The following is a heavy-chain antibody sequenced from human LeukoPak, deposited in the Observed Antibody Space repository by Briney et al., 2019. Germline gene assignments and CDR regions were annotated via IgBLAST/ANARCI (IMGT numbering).Heavy chain of an antibody. CDR3: ARRDYDSSGYTLDY. V-gene: IGHV1-2*02. CDR1: GYTFTGYY. Sequence: ASVKVSCKASGYTFTGYYMHWVRQAPGQGLEWMGWINPNSGGTNYAQKFQGRVTMTRDTSISTAYMELSRLRSDDTAVYCCARRDYDSSGYTLDYWGQGTLVTVSS. D-gene: IGHD3-22*01. J-gene: IGHJ4*02. CDR2: INPNSGGT.